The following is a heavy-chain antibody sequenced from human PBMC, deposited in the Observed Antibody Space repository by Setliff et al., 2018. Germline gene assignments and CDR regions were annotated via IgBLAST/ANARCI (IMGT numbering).Heavy chain of an antibody. D-gene: IGHD3-22*01. V-gene: IGHV1-8*01. CDR3: ARDQSLDTMMNDY. Sequence: ASVKVSCKASGYTFTSYDINWVRQATGRGLEWMGWMNPNSGNTGYAQKFQGRVTMTRNTSISTAYMELSSLRSEDTAVYYCARDQSLDTMMNDYWGQGTLVTVSS. J-gene: IGHJ4*02. CDR1: GYTFTSYD. CDR2: MNPNSGNT.